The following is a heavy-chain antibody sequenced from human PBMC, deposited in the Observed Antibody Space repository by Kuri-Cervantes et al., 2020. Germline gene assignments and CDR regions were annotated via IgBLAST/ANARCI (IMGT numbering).Heavy chain of an antibody. CDR1: GYTFTGYY. Sequence: SVKVSCKASGYTFTGYYMHWVRQAPGQGLEWMGGIIPIFGTANYVQKFQGRVTITADESTSTAYMELSSLRSEDTAVYYCARGWNHTTTYYYYYGMDVWGQGTTVTVSS. CDR2: IIPIFGTA. V-gene: IGHV1-69*13. J-gene: IGHJ6*02. D-gene: IGHD1-14*01. CDR3: ARGWNHTTTYYYYYGMDV.